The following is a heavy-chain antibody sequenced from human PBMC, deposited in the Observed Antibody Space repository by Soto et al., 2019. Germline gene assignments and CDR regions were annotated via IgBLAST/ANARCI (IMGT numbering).Heavy chain of an antibody. Sequence: PGESLKISCKGSGYSFTSYWIGWVRQMPGKGLEWMGIIYPGDSDTRYSPSFQGQVTISADKSISTAYLQWSSLKASDTAMYYCARHLGYCSSTSCYDYHHYQLDVWGKGTTVPVSS. CDR2: IYPGDSDT. D-gene: IGHD2-2*01. V-gene: IGHV5-51*01. CDR1: GYSFTSYW. CDR3: ARHLGYCSSTSCYDYHHYQLDV. J-gene: IGHJ6*03.